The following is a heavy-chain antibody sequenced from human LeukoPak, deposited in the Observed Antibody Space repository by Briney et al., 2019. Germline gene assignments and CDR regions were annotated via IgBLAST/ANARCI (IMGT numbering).Heavy chain of an antibody. CDR3: ARHIEYYDILTGYYFPRYYYYYMDV. D-gene: IGHD3-9*01. V-gene: IGHV4-34*01. Sequence: SETLSLTCTVYGGSFSGYYWSWIRQPPGKGLEWIGEINHSGSTNYNPSLKSRVTISVDTSKNQFSLKLSSVTAADTAVYYCARHIEYYDILTGYYFPRYYYYYMDVWGKGTTVTISS. CDR2: INHSGST. J-gene: IGHJ6*03. CDR1: GGSFSGYY.